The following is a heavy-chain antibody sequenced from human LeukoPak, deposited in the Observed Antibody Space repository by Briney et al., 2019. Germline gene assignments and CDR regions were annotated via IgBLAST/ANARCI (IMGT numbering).Heavy chain of an antibody. D-gene: IGHD3-3*01. CDR3: ARELSGRYVDY. Sequence: PGRSLRLSCAASGLIFRSHAMHWVRQAPGKGLEWVAVISYDGSSKYYADSVKGRFTISRDNSKNTLYLQMDSVRVEDTAVYYCARELSGRYVDYWGQGTLVTVSS. J-gene: IGHJ4*02. CDR1: GLIFRSHA. V-gene: IGHV3-30-3*01. CDR2: ISYDGSSK.